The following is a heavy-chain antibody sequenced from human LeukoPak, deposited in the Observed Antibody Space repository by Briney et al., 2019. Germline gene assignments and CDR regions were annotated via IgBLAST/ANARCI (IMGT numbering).Heavy chain of an antibody. J-gene: IGHJ4*02. CDR1: GGSISSYY. V-gene: IGHV4-59*01. CDR2: IYYSGST. CDR3: ARVYYDFWSGLSHFDY. D-gene: IGHD3-3*01. Sequence: PSETLSLTCTVSGGSISSYYWSWIRQPPGKGLEWIEYIYYSGSTNYNPSLKSRVTISVDTSKNQFSLKLSSVTAADTAVYYCARVYYDFWSGLSHFDYWGQGTLVTVSS.